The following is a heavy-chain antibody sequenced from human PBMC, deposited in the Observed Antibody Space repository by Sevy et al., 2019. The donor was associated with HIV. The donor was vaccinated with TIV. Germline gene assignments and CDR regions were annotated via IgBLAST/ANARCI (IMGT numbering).Heavy chain of an antibody. CDR1: GFTFSSYA. Sequence: GGSLRLSCAASGFTFSSYAMNWVRQAPGKGLEWVSVISGSGASAYFADSVRGRLTITRDNSKNTLHLQMNSLRADDTAVYYCARSGRAYYYIDVWGKGTAVTVSS. CDR3: ARSGRAYYYIDV. V-gene: IGHV3-23*01. CDR2: ISGSGASA. D-gene: IGHD2-15*01. J-gene: IGHJ6*03.